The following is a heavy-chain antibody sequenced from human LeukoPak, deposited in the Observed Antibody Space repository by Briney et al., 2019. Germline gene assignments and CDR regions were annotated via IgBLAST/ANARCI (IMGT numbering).Heavy chain of an antibody. J-gene: IGHJ4*02. Sequence: PSETLSLTCTVSGGSISSYYWSWIRQPPGKGLEWIGYIYYSGSTNYNPSLKSRVTISVDTSKNQFSLKVTSVTAADTAVYYCARAYGARPYYYFDSWGQGTLVTVSS. V-gene: IGHV4-59*08. CDR1: GGSISSYY. CDR3: ARAYGARPYYYFDS. D-gene: IGHD4-17*01. CDR2: IYYSGST.